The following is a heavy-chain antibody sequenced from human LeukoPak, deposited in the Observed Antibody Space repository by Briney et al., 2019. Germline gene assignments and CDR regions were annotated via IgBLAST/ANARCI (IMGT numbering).Heavy chain of an antibody. Sequence: PGGSLRLSCATSGFTFDDYAFHWVRQVPWKGLEWVSLISRDGGTTSYGDSVKGRFTISRDNSKNSLYMQMNSLKTEDSALYYCTKDFSGSYENWGQGTLVTVSS. CDR2: ISRDGGTT. V-gene: IGHV3-43*02. J-gene: IGHJ4*02. D-gene: IGHD3-10*01. CDR3: TKDFSGSYEN. CDR1: GFTFDDYA.